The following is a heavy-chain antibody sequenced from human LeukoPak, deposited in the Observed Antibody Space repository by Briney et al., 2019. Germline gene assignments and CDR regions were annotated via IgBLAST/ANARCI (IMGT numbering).Heavy chain of an antibody. Sequence: GGSLRLSCAASGFTFSSYGMHWVRQTPGEGLEWVAVIWYDGSNKNYADSVKGRFTISRDNSKNTLYLQMNSLRAEDTAVYYCARAASSGWFEDYWGQGTLVTVSS. D-gene: IGHD6-19*01. CDR2: IWYDGSNK. V-gene: IGHV3-33*01. J-gene: IGHJ4*02. CDR3: ARAASSGWFEDY. CDR1: GFTFSSYG.